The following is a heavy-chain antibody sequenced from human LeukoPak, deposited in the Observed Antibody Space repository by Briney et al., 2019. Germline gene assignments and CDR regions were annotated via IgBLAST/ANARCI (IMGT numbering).Heavy chain of an antibody. CDR3: ARDGYGDFTGNGYYYMDV. Sequence: ASVKVSCKASGYTFTGYYMHWVRQAPGQGLEWMGWINPNSGGTNYAQKFQGRVTMTRDTSIGTAYMELSRLRSDDTAVYYCARDGYGDFTGNGYYYMDVWGKGTTVTISS. CDR2: INPNSGGT. V-gene: IGHV1-2*02. D-gene: IGHD4-17*01. J-gene: IGHJ6*03. CDR1: GYTFTGYY.